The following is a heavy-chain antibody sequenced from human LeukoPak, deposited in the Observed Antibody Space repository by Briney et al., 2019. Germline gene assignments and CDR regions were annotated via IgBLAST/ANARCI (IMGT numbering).Heavy chain of an antibody. Sequence: SETLSLTCTVPGDSISNYYWSWIRQPPGKGLEWLGFIYYSGSTNYNPSLRSRVTISVDTSKNQFSLKLSSVTAADTAVYYCARHWGDSPNHSDDLYAFDIWGQGTMVTVSS. CDR2: IYYSGST. V-gene: IGHV4-59*08. CDR1: GDSISNYY. J-gene: IGHJ3*02. D-gene: IGHD1-14*01. CDR3: ARHWGDSPNHSDDLYAFDI.